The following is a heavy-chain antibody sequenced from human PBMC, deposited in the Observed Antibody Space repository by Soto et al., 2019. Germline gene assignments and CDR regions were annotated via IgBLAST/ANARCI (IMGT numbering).Heavy chain of an antibody. V-gene: IGHV4-34*01. CDR2: INHSGST. CDR1: GGSSSGYY. CDR3: ARGYWSSTRCYYQSWYYYYGMDV. Sequence: PSETLSLTCAVYGGSSSGYYWSWISQPPGKGLEWIGEINHSGSTNYNPSLKSRVTISVDTSKNQFSLKLSSVTAADTAVYYCARGYWSSTRCYYQSWYYYYGMDVWGQGTPVTVSS. J-gene: IGHJ6*02. D-gene: IGHD2-2*01.